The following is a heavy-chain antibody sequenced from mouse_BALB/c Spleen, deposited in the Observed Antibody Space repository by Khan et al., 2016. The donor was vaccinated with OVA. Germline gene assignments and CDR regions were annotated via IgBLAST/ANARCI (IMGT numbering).Heavy chain of an antibody. V-gene: IGHV5-15*02. CDR2: ISSLAYSI. CDR3: ARSWAMDY. Sequence: EVKLMESGGGLVQPGGSRKLSCAASGFTFSDYELAWVRQAPGKGPEWVAFISSLAYSIYYADTVTGRFTISRENAKNTLYLEMSSLRSEDTAMYYCARSWAMDYWGQGTSVTVSS. CDR1: GFTFSDYE. J-gene: IGHJ4*01.